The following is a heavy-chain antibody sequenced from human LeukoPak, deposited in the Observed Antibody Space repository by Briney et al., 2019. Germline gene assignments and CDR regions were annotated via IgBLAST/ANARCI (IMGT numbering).Heavy chain of an antibody. Sequence: SQTLSLTCAVSGGSISSGGYSWSWIRQPPGKGLEWIGYIYYSGSTNYNPSLKSRVTISVDTSKNQFSLKLSSVTAADTAVYYCAREVGDGLQDYWGQGTLVTVSS. CDR3: AREVGDGLQDY. D-gene: IGHD4-11*01. V-gene: IGHV4-61*08. J-gene: IGHJ4*02. CDR2: IYYSGST. CDR1: GGSISSGGYS.